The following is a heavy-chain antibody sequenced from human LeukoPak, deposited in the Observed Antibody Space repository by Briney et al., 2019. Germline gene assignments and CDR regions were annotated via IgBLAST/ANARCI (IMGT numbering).Heavy chain of an antibody. D-gene: IGHD6-19*01. J-gene: IGHJ4*02. Sequence: SVKVSCKASGGTFSRYAISWVRQAPGQGLEWMGRTIPILDIANYAQKFQGRVTITADKSMSTAYMELSSLRSEDTAMYYCARDHSLTTVRDSSGLDYWGQGTLVTVSS. CDR2: TIPILDIA. CDR1: GGTFSRYA. CDR3: ARDHSLTTVRDSSGLDY. V-gene: IGHV1-69*04.